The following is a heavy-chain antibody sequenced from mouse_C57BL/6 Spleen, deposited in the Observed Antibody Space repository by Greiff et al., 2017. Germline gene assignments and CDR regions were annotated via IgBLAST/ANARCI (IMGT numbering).Heavy chain of an antibody. Sequence: QVQLKESGPGILQPSQTLSLTCSFSGFSLSTFGMGVGWIRQPSGKGLEWLAHIWWDDAKYYNPALKNRLTISKDTSKTQVFLKIANVDTADTATYYCARIEDYYGSSYAYFDVWGTGTTVTVSA. V-gene: IGHV8-8*01. D-gene: IGHD1-1*01. CDR1: GFSLSTFGMG. CDR3: ARIEDYYGSSYAYFDV. J-gene: IGHJ1*03. CDR2: IWWDDAK.